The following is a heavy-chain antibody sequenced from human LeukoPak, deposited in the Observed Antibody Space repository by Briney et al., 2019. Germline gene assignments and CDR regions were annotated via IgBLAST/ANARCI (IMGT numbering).Heavy chain of an antibody. CDR1: GFTFDDYG. Sequence: GGSLRLSCAASGFTFDDYGMSWVRQAPGKGLEWVSGINWNGGSTGYADSVKGRFTISRDNSKNTLYLQMNSLRAEDTAVYYCARDMRDGMDYDFWSGYYRGHYFDYWGQGTLVTVSS. V-gene: IGHV3-20*04. J-gene: IGHJ4*02. D-gene: IGHD3-3*01. CDR2: INWNGGST. CDR3: ARDMRDGMDYDFWSGYYRGHYFDY.